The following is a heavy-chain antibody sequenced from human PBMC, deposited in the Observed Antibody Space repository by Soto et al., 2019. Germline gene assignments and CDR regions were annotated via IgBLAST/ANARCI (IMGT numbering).Heavy chain of an antibody. CDR3: ARSGGSWANNWFDP. Sequence: SETLSLTCAVYGGSFSGYYWSWIRQPPGKGLEWIGEINHSGSTNYNPSLKSRVTISVDTSKNQFSLKLSSVTAADTAVYYCARSGGSWANNWFDPWGQGTLVTVS. CDR1: GGSFSGYY. V-gene: IGHV4-34*01. CDR2: INHSGST. D-gene: IGHD2-15*01. J-gene: IGHJ5*02.